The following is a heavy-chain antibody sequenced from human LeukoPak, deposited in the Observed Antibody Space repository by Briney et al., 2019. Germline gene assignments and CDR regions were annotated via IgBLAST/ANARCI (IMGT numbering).Heavy chain of an antibody. CDR2: INSDGSST. D-gene: IGHD3-22*01. V-gene: IGHV3-74*03. CDR1: GFTFSGYW. Sequence: PGGSLRLSCAASGFTFSGYWMHWVRQAPGKGLVWVSRINSDGSSTTYADSVKGRFTISRDNAKNTLYLQMNSPRAEDTAVYYCARDGPDSSGYGILDYWGQETLVTVSS. CDR3: ARDGPDSSGYGILDY. J-gene: IGHJ4*02.